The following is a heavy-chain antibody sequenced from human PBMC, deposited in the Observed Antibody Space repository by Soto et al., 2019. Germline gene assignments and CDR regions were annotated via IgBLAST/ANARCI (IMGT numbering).Heavy chain of an antibody. Sequence: QVQLVQSGAEMKQPGASVKLSCQASGYIFIHCFMHWVRQAPGQGLEWRGGINPSSGTTTYAQQFQGRVTVTRDTSTSTVYMEMSSLGSGDTAMSYCARSLGETTSLFDYWGQGSLVTVSA. CDR1: GYIFIHCF. CDR3: ARSLGETTSLFDY. CDR2: INPSSGTT. D-gene: IGHD1-26*01. J-gene: IGHJ4*02. V-gene: IGHV1-46*01.